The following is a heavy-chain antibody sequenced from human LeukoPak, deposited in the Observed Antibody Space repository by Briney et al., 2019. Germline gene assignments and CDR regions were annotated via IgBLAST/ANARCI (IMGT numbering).Heavy chain of an antibody. V-gene: IGHV4-59*11. D-gene: IGHD3-9*01. CDR1: GGSISSHY. CDR2: IYYSGST. J-gene: IGHJ4*02. Sequence: PPETLSLTCTVSGGSISSHYWSWIRQPPGMGLEWIGYIYYSGSTNYNPSLKSRVTISVDTSKNQFSLKLSSVTAADTAVYYCARSAYDILTGYYHPYYFDYWGQGTLVTVSS. CDR3: ARSAYDILTGYYHPYYFDY.